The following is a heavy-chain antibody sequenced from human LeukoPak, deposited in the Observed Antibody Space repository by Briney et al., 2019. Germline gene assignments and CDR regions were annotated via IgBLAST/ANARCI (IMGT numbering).Heavy chain of an antibody. V-gene: IGHV3-48*04. CDR2: ISSSSSTI. CDR3: AKDRGYDFWSGLSD. J-gene: IGHJ3*01. CDR1: GFTFSSYS. D-gene: IGHD3-3*01. Sequence: GGSLRLSCAAPGFTFSSYSMNWVRQAPGKGLEWVSYISSSSSTIYYADSVKGRFTISRDNSKNSLYLQMNSLRTEDTALYYCAKDRGYDFWSGLSDWGHGTMVTVSS.